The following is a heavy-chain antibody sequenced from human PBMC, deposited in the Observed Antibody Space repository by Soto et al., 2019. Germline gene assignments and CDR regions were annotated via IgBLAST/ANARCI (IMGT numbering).Heavy chain of an antibody. J-gene: IGHJ4*02. CDR1: GFTFSDYF. CDR2: VSNDGEKE. CDR3: AADRKGGGYFIDF. D-gene: IGHD1-26*01. V-gene: IGHV3-30*19. Sequence: PGGSLRLSCEGSGFTFSDYFIHWVRQAPGKGLEWVAVVSNDGEKEYYADVVRGRFSVTRDNSDNTVSLQMTRLRVEDTALYYCAADRKGGGYFIDFWAQGTLVTVSS.